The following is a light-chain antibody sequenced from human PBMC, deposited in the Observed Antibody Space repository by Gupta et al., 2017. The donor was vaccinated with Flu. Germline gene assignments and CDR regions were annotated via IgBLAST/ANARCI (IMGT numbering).Light chain of an antibody. J-gene: IGLJ3*02. CDR2: KDS. Sequence: SYELTQPPSVSVSPGQTASITCSGDALPKQYAYWYQQKPGQAPVLVIYKDSERPSGIPERFSGSSSGTTVTLTISGVQAEDEADYYCQSADSSGTSGVFGGGTKLTVL. V-gene: IGLV3-25*02. CDR3: QSADSSGTSGV. CDR1: ALPKQY.